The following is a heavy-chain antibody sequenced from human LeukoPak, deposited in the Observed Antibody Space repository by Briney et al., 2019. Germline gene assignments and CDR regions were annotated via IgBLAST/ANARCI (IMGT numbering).Heavy chain of an antibody. J-gene: IGHJ4*02. Sequence: ASVKVSCKLSGYTLTQLSIHWVRQGPGKGLEWVGGFHPYDYEIIYAQKFQGRVTMTEDTYTEKGYVELSSLRSDDTAVYYCASSEREVAIADYWGQGTLVTVSS. D-gene: IGHD5-12*01. V-gene: IGHV1-24*01. CDR2: FHPYDYEI. CDR3: ASSEREVAIADY. CDR1: GYTLTQLS.